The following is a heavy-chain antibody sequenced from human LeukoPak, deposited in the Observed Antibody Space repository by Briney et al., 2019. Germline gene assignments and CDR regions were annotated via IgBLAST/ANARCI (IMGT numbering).Heavy chain of an antibody. CDR3: ARDLWGSYSTGSYLDY. CDR2: IKEDGSVM. CDR1: GGKSSNYW. V-gene: IGHV3-7*01. D-gene: IGHD6-19*01. J-gene: IGHJ4*02. Sequence: VAGGKSSNYWRSWVRKAPGKGLEWVGNIKEDGSVMYYVDSLKGRFTISRDSAQNSLYLQMNSLRVEDTAVYFCARDLWGSYSTGSYLDYWGQGALVTVSS.